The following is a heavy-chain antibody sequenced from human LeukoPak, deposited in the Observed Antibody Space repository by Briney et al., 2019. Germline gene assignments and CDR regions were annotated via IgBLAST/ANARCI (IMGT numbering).Heavy chain of an antibody. J-gene: IGHJ4*02. CDR3: ARNYYDSSGYSDY. CDR1: GGTFSSYA. D-gene: IGHD3-22*01. V-gene: IGHV1-69*05. CDR2: IIPIFGTA. Sequence: ASVKVSCKASGGTFSSYAISWVRQAPGQGLEWMGRIIPIFGTANDAQKFQGRVTITTDESTSTAYMELSSLRSEDTAVYYCARNYYDSSGYSDYWGQGTLVTVSS.